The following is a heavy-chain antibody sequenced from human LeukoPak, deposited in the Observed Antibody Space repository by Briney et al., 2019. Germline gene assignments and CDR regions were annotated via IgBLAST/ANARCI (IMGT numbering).Heavy chain of an antibody. Sequence: SVKVSCKASGGTFSSYAIRWVRQAPGQGLEWMGGIIPIFGTANYAQKFQGRVTITADKATSTAYMELSSLRSEDTAVYYCATSTADYYDSAYAFDIWGQGTMVTVSS. D-gene: IGHD3-22*01. J-gene: IGHJ3*02. CDR2: IIPIFGTA. CDR1: GGTFSSYA. CDR3: ATSTADYYDSAYAFDI. V-gene: IGHV1-69*06.